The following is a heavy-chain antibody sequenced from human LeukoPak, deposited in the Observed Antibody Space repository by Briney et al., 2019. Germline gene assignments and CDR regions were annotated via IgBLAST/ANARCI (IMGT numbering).Heavy chain of an antibody. CDR3: AKGAYDYIEIAYFDY. CDR2: ISGSGGST. J-gene: IGHJ4*02. D-gene: IGHD5-12*01. CDR1: GFTFSSYA. V-gene: IGHV3-23*01. Sequence: GGSLRLSCAASGFTFSSYAMSWVRQAPGKGLEWVSAISGSGGSTYYADSVKGRFTISRDNSKNTLFLQMNSLRAEDTAIYYCAKGAYDYIEIAYFDYWGQGALVTVSS.